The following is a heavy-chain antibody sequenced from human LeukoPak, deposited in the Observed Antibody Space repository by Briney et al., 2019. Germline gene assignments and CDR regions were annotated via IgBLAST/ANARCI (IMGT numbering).Heavy chain of an antibody. CDR1: GFTFISYA. D-gene: IGHD2-2*01. J-gene: IGHJ4*02. Sequence: GGSLRLSCSASGFTFISYAMHWVRQAPGKGLEYVSGIGSDGGSTYYADSVKGRFTISRDNAKNSLYLQMNGLRAEDTAVYYCARGPSSQFRTDYWGQGTLVTVSS. CDR2: IGSDGGST. CDR3: ARGPSSQFRTDY. V-gene: IGHV3-64*04.